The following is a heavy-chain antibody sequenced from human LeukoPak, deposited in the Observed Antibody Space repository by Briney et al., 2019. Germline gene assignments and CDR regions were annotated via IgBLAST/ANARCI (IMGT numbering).Heavy chain of an antibody. CDR1: GGSISRSDHY. J-gene: IGHJ6*02. D-gene: IGHD2-21*02. V-gene: IGHV4-61*08. Sequence: PSETLSLTCSVSGGSISRSDHYWSWIRQPPGKGLEWIGFIYYSGSTIYNPSLNSGSTMYNPSLKSRVTMSVDTSKNQFSLKLSSVTAADTAVYYCAGGYRFNYYYYGMDVWGQGTTVTVSS. CDR3: AGGYRFNYYYYGMDV. CDR2: IYYSGST.